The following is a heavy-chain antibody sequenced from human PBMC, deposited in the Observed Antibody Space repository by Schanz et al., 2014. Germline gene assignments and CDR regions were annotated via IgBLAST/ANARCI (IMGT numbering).Heavy chain of an antibody. D-gene: IGHD3-9*01. CDR3: SEDHAGSDILTALGN. J-gene: IGHJ4*02. Sequence: EVQLLESGGGLVQPGGSLRLSCAASGFTFINYVMTWVRQTPGKGLEWVSGISGSGGSTYDADSVKVRFSISRDNSKNSLYLQMNSLRAEDTAVYFCSEDHAGSDILTALGNWGQGTLVTVSS. CDR2: ISGSGGST. CDR1: GFTFINYV. V-gene: IGHV3-23*01.